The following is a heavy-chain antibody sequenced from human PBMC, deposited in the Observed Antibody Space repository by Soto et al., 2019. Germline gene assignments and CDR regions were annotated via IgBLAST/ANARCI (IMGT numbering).Heavy chain of an antibody. CDR3: ARAGCSGGSCYGWFDP. CDR2: IYYSGST. J-gene: IGHJ5*02. CDR1: GGSISSGGYY. V-gene: IGHV4-31*03. D-gene: IGHD2-15*01. Sequence: QVQLQESGPGLVKPSQTLSLTCTVSGGSISSGGYYWSWIRQHPGKGLEWIGYIYYSGSTYYNPSLKSRVTISVDTSKNQFSLKLGSVTAADTAVYYCARAGCSGGSCYGWFDPWGQGTLVTVSS.